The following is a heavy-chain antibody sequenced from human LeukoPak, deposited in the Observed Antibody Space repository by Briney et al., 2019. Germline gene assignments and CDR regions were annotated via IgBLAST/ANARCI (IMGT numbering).Heavy chain of an antibody. Sequence: GESLKISCQASGYSFTSYWIAWVRQRPGKGLEWMGIIYPADSDTRYSPSFQGQVTISADKSISTAYLQWSSLKASDTAMYYCARPIGTNYYSGMGYWGQGTLVTVSS. V-gene: IGHV5-51*01. CDR1: GYSFTSYW. CDR3: ARPIGTNYYSGMGY. D-gene: IGHD3-22*01. CDR2: IYPADSDT. J-gene: IGHJ4*02.